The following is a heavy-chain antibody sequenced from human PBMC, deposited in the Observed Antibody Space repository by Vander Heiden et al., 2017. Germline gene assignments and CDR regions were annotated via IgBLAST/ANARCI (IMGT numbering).Heavy chain of an antibody. CDR3: AAPDSSGYYPRSGFDY. J-gene: IGHJ4*02. D-gene: IGHD3-22*01. CDR1: GYTLTELS. Sequence: QVQLVQSGAEVKKPGASVKVPCKVSGYTLTELSMHWVRQAPGKGLEWMGGFDPEDGETIYAQKFQGRVTMTEDTSTDTAYMELSSLRSEDTAVYYCAAPDSSGYYPRSGFDYWGQGTLVTVSS. V-gene: IGHV1-24*01. CDR2: FDPEDGET.